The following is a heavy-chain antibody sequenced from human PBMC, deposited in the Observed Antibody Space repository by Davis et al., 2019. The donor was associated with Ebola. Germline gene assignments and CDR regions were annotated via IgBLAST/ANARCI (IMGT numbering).Heavy chain of an antibody. V-gene: IGHV3-48*01. J-gene: IGHJ5*01. D-gene: IGHD3-22*01. CDR2: ISSSSSTI. Sequence: GESLKISCAASGFTFSSYSMNWVRQAPGKGLEWVSYISSSSSTIYYADSVKGRFTILRDNSRNTVYLQMNSLRAEDTAVYYCAKDYDSSSYYYDSWGQGTLVTVSS. CDR3: AKDYDSSSYYYDS. CDR1: GFTFSSYS.